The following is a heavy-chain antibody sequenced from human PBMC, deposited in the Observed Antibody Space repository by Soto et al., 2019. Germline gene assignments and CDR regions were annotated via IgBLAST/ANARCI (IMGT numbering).Heavy chain of an antibody. CDR1: GGSIRNVNYC. J-gene: IGHJ4*02. D-gene: IGHD7-27*01. CDR2: IYDGGIT. V-gene: IGHV4-30-4*01. Sequence: QVQVQESGPGLVKPSETLSLTCTVSGGSIRNVNYCWSWVRQSPDKGRDWFGHIYDGGITYNNPSLNGRVTITIDTSKNQFPLRLSSVTATDTAVYYCARGSSGDKVDYWGQGILVSVSS. CDR3: ARGSSGDKVDY.